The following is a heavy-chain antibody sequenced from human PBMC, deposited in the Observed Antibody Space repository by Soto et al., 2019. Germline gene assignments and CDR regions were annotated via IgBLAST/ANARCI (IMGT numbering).Heavy chain of an antibody. CDR1: GGPISGSPYY. J-gene: IGHJ2*01. CDR2: FYYGAPT. CDR3: ARSSFWRYGGNMLYPVNFDV. Sequence: QVQLEESGPGLVKPSETLSLSCTVSGGPISGSPYYWGWIRQPPGKGLEWIGSFYYGAPTYYHPSLEGRVTNSVDTFKSQFFLNLTSLTAADTAVYYCARSSFWRYGGNMLYPVNFDVWGRGTLVTASS. V-gene: IGHV4-39*01. D-gene: IGHD2-8*01.